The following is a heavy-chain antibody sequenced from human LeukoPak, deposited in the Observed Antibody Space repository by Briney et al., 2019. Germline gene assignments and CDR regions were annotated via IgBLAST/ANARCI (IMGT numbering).Heavy chain of an antibody. J-gene: IGHJ3*01. V-gene: IGHV3-48*02. D-gene: IGHD2/OR15-2a*01. CDR2: ISSSSTTI. CDR3: ARRVLVTFGDAFGV. CDR1: GFTFSSYG. Sequence: PGGSLRLSCAASGFTFSSYGMNWVRQAPGEGLEWVSYISSSSTTIYYADSVRGRFTISRDNAKNSLYLQMNSLRDEDTAVYYCARRVLVTFGDAFGVWGQGTMVTVSS.